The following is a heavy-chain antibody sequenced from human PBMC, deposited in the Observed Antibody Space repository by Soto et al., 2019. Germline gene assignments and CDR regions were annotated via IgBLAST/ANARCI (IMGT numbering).Heavy chain of an antibody. V-gene: IGHV3-7*01. CDR1: GFTFSSHY. D-gene: IGHD2-8*01. CDR3: ARDPAYGAFDI. CDR2: INQDGSAK. Sequence: EVELVESGGGLVQTGGSLRLSCGVFGFTFSSHYMTWVRQAPGGGLQWVAEINQDGSAKGYVDSVKGRFTISRDNTKNSLYLQMNSLRVDDTAVYFCARDPAYGAFDIWGQGTMVIVSS. J-gene: IGHJ3*02.